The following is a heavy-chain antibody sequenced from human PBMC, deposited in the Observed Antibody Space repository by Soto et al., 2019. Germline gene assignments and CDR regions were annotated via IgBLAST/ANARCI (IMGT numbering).Heavy chain of an antibody. CDR1: GFTFSSYW. V-gene: IGHV3-7*01. CDR3: ARIASAGRGWDV. D-gene: IGHD6-13*01. Sequence: EVQLVESGGGLVQPGGSLRLSCAASGFTFSSYWMSWVRQAPVKGLEWVGNIKQDGSEKNYVDFAKGRFTISRDNAKNSLYLQMNSLRAEDTAVYYCARIASAGRGWDVWGQGTTVVVSS. CDR2: IKQDGSEK. J-gene: IGHJ6*02.